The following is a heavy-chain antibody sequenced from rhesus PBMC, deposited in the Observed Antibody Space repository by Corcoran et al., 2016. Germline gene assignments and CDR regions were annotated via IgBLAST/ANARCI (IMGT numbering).Heavy chain of an antibody. CDR2: ISRNSGST. CDR1: GVSSSSYW. V-gene: IGHV4-80*01. D-gene: IGHD3-3*01. Sequence: QVQLQESGPGLVKPSATLALTCAGSGVSSSSYWWSGRRQPPGGGLGGGGQISRNSGSTYYYPSLKRRVTFANAASKNQLSLNLNSMTAADTAVYVCAEWGDNYWNGPTGDRLAVWGPGVLVTVSS. J-gene: IGHJ5-1*01. CDR3: AEWGDNYWNGPTGDRLAV.